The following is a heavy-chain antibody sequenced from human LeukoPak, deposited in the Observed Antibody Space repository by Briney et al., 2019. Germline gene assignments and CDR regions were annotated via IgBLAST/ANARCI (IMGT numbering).Heavy chain of an antibody. CDR1: GYTFTTDY. CDR2: INPSGGST. J-gene: IGHJ4*02. V-gene: IGHV1-46*01. D-gene: IGHD3-10*01. Sequence: GASVKVSCKASGYTFTTDYIHWVRQAPGQGLEWMGIINPSGGSTTYAQKFQGRVIMTGETSTSTVYMELRSLRSEATAVYYCAREGRFGELLLIDYWGQGTLVTVSS. CDR3: AREGRFGELLLIDY.